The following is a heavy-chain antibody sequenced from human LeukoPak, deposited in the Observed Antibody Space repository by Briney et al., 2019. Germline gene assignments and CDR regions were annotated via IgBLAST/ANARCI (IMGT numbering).Heavy chain of an antibody. CDR3: ARPLNTSDVDAFDV. V-gene: IGHV4-39*01. CDR2: IYYSGRT. D-gene: IGHD1-26*01. J-gene: IGHJ3*01. Sequence: PSETLSLTCTVSGGSISSSNYYWGWIRQPPGKGLEWIANIYYSGRTYYNPSLKSRVTISVDTSKNQFSLKVSAVTAADTAVYYCARPLNTSDVDAFDVWGQGTMVTVFS. CDR1: GGSISSSNYY.